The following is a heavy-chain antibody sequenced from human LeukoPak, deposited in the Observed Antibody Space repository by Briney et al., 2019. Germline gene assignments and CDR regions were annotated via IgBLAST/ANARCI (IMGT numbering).Heavy chain of an antibody. D-gene: IGHD1-26*01. J-gene: IGHJ6*02. CDR2: FYYSGNT. CDR1: GGSISSGGYY. CDR3: ARHSGSYGYCGMDV. V-gene: IGHV4-31*03. Sequence: SETLSLTCTVSGGSISSGGYYWSWIRQHPGKGLEWIGYFYYSGNTYYNPSLKSRVTISVDTSKNQFSLKPSSMTAADTAVYYCARHSGSYGYCGMDVWGQGTTVTVSS.